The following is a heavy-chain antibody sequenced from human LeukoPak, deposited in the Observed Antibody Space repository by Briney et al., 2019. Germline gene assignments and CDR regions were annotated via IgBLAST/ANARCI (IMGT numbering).Heavy chain of an antibody. CDR3: ATRGPLGSDAFDI. CDR1: EYTFTRYH. V-gene: IGHV1-46*01. D-gene: IGHD1/OR15-1a*01. J-gene: IGHJ3*02. CDR2: INPSDGRT. Sequence: ASVNVSCKASEYTFTRYHMHWVRQAPGQGRAGMGMINPSDGRTNYAQTFQGRVTMTEDTSTDTAYMELSSLRSEDTAVYYCATRGPLGSDAFDIWGQGTMVTVSS.